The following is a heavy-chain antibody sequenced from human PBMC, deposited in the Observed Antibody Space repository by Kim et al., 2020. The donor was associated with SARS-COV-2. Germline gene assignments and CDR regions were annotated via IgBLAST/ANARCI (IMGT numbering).Heavy chain of an antibody. CDR1: GFTFGDYA. CDR3: AKDMFSYGYTPREFDP. D-gene: IGHD5-18*01. CDR2: ISWNSGSI. Sequence: GGSLRLSCAASGFTFGDYAMHWVRQAPGKGLEWVSGISWNSGSIGYADSVKGRFTISRDNAKNSLYLQMNSLRAEDTALYYCAKDMFSYGYTPREFDPWGQGTLVTVSS. V-gene: IGHV3-9*01. J-gene: IGHJ5*02.